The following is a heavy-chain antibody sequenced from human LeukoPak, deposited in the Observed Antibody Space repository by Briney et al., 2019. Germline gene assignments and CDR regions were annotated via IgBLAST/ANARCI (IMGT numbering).Heavy chain of an antibody. CDR2: ISYDGSNK. J-gene: IGHJ3*02. CDR3: ARGYSRAAFDI. V-gene: IGHV3-30-3*01. Sequence: PGRSLRLSCAASGFTFSRKAMHWVRQAPGKGLEWVAVISYDGSNKYYADSVKGRFTVSRDNGKNSLLLQMNSLRAEDTALYYCARGYSRAAFDIWGQGTVVAVSS. CDR1: GFTFSRKA. D-gene: IGHD2-15*01.